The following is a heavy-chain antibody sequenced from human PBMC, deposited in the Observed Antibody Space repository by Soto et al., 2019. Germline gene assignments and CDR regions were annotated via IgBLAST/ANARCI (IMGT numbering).Heavy chain of an antibody. Sequence: GGSLRLSCAASGFTFSTSAMNWVRQAPGKGLEWVSAIGGTGGTTYYADSVKGRFTISRDNSKNTLYLEMNSLRVEDTAVYYCAKEISYDPGSWGQGTLVTAPQ. V-gene: IGHV3-23*01. CDR2: IGGTGGTT. J-gene: IGHJ4*02. CDR1: GFTFSTSA. CDR3: AKEISYDPGS. D-gene: IGHD3-16*01.